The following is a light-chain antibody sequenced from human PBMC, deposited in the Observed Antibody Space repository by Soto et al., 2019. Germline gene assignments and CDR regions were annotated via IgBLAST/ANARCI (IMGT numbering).Light chain of an antibody. V-gene: IGKV4-1*01. CDR2: NAS. CDR3: QQYYSTPWT. CDR1: QNVLYSSISHNY. Sequence: DIVMTQSPDSLAVSLGERATMKCNSSQNVLYSSISHNYLAWYQKKPGQPPKLLIYNASTRKSGVPDRFSGSGSGTDFTLTISSLQAEDVAVYYCQQYYSTPWTFGQGTKVEI. J-gene: IGKJ1*01.